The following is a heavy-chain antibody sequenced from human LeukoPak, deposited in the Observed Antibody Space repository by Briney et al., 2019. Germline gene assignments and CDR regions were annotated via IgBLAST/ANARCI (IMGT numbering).Heavy chain of an antibody. CDR1: GFSFNTFV. CDR2: TAHDESQK. D-gene: IGHD6-19*01. Sequence: GGSLRLSCAAPGFSFNTFVMHWARQAPGKGLEWVAVTAHDESQKYYADSVNGRFTIFRDNSKNTLFLQMNSLRPDDTAIYYCAKDFGDYSGWILDHWGQGTLVTVST. CDR3: AKDFGDYSGWILDH. V-gene: IGHV3-30*18. J-gene: IGHJ4*02.